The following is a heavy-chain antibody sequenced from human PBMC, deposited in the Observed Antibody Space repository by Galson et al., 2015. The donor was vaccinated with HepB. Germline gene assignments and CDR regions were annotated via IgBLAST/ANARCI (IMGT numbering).Heavy chain of an antibody. J-gene: IGHJ4*02. CDR1: GFTFSSYD. D-gene: IGHD3-22*01. CDR3: ARQMIAYDY. CDR2: ISSSGSTI. Sequence: SLRLSCAASGFTFSSYDMNWVRQAPGKGLEWVSYISSSGSTIYYADSVKGRFTISRDNAKNSLYLQMNSLRAEDTAVYYCARQMIAYDYWGQGTLVTVSS. V-gene: IGHV3-48*03.